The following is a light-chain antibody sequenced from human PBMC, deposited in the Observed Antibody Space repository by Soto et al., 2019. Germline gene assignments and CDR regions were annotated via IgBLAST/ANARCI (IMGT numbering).Light chain of an antibody. CDR3: QQSYSTLWT. V-gene: IGKV1-39*01. J-gene: IGKJ1*01. CDR1: PIINIY. Sequence: IQITQYPSCLAASLDARLTILCRASPIINIYLNCYQQKPGKAPNLLISAASSLQSGVPSRFSGSGSGTDFTLTISSLQPEDFAIYYCQQSYSTLWTFGQGTKVDIK. CDR2: AAS.